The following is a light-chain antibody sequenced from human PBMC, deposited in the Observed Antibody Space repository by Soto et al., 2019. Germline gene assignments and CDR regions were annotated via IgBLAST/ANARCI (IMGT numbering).Light chain of an antibody. CDR2: DAS. CDR3: QQYNSYSIT. V-gene: IGKV1-5*01. Sequence: IQMTQSPSTLSASVGDRVTITCRASQSIRSWLAWYPPTPGKAPKVLIYDASSLESGVPSRVRGSGSGTEVTLTISSLQPDDVATYYGQQYNSYSITFGQGTRLEI. J-gene: IGKJ5*01. CDR1: QSIRSW.